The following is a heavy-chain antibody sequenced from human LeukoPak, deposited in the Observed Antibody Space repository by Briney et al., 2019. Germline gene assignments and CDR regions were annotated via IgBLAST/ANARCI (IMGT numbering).Heavy chain of an antibody. V-gene: IGHV4-34*01. CDR3: ARHCRYGGQEWAGYYSGMDV. Sequence: SETLSLTCAVYGGSFSGYYWSWIRQPPGKGLEWIGEINHSGSSNYNPSLKSRVTISADTSKNQFSLKLSSVNAADTAVDYCARHCRYGGQEWAGYYSGMDVWGQGATVTVSS. J-gene: IGHJ6*02. CDR1: GGSFSGYY. D-gene: IGHD5-18*01. CDR2: INHSGSS.